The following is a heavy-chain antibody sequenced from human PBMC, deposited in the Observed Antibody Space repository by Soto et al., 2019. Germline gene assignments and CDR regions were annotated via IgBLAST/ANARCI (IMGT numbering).Heavy chain of an antibody. Sequence: QLQLQASGSGLVKPSQKLSLTCTVSGGSINSGGYSWSWIRQPPGKGLEWIGYIYRSGSAYYSPSLLNRFTISVDTSKNHFSLNLTSVTAADTAGYYCAVSGRGGLDVWGQGTTVTVSS. CDR1: GGSINSGGYS. D-gene: IGHD3-10*01. J-gene: IGHJ6*02. V-gene: IGHV4-30-2*01. CDR2: IYRSGSA. CDR3: AVSGRGGLDV.